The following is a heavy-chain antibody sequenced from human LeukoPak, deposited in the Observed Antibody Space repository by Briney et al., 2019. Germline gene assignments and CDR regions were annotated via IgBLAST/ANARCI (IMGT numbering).Heavy chain of an antibody. D-gene: IGHD3-10*01. CDR2: INHSGST. V-gene: IGHV4-34*01. Sequence: SETLPLICAVYGGSFSGYYWSWIRQPPGKGLEWIGEINHSGSTNYNPSLKSRVSISIDTSKNQFSLKINSVTAADTAVYYCARTGSGSFDYWGQGTLVTVSS. J-gene: IGHJ4*02. CDR1: GGSFSGYY. CDR3: ARTGSGSFDY.